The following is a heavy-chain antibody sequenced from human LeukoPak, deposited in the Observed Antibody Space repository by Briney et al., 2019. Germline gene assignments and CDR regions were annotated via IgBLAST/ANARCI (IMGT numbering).Heavy chain of an antibody. Sequence: SETLSLTCTVSGGSISSSSYYWGWIRQPPGKGLEWIGSIYYSGSTYYNPSLKSRVTISVDTSKNRFSLKLSSVTAADTAVYYCARSSEGRYYYDSSGFSYYYYYMDVWGKGTTVTISS. D-gene: IGHD3-22*01. V-gene: IGHV4-39*07. CDR2: IYYSGST. CDR3: ARSSEGRYYYDSSGFSYYYYYMDV. CDR1: GGSISSSSYY. J-gene: IGHJ6*03.